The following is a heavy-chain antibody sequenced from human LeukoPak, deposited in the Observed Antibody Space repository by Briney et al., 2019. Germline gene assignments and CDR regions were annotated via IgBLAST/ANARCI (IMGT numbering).Heavy chain of an antibody. Sequence: GGSLRLSCAASGFNFNNYWLTWLRQAPGKGLTWVANIKDDGNDKFYVDSVKGRFTISRDNTQNSLHLQMNSLRAEDTAVYYCARISRRAFDIWGQGTMVTVSS. CDR1: GFNFNNYW. J-gene: IGHJ3*02. CDR2: IKDDGNDK. CDR3: ARISRRAFDI. V-gene: IGHV3-7*01.